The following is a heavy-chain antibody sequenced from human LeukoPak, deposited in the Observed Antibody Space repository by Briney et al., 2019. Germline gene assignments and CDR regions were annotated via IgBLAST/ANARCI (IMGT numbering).Heavy chain of an antibody. Sequence: PSETLSLTCTVSGGSIRTFYWTWIRQPPGKGLEWIGYIYSSGSTDYNPSLKSRVTMSIDTSKNQFSLNLTSVTAADTAVYFCVRDRFYGSTRVLDYWGQGTLVTVSS. CDR3: VRDRFYGSTRVLDY. CDR1: GGSIRTFY. D-gene: IGHD3-22*01. J-gene: IGHJ4*02. CDR2: IYSSGST. V-gene: IGHV4-59*01.